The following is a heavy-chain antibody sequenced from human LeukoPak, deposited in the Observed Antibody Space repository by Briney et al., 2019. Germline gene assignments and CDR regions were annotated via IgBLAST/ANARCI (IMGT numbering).Heavy chain of an antibody. CDR3: ASRDHYYGSGSYLGVDY. CDR1: GGTFSSYA. V-gene: IGHV1-69*13. D-gene: IGHD3-10*01. CDR2: IIPIFGTA. Sequence: SVKVSCKASGGTFSSYAISWVRQAPGQGLEWMGGIIPIFGTANYAQKFQGRVTITADESTSTAYMELSSMRSEDTAVYYCASRDHYYGSGSYLGVDYWGQGTLVTVSS. J-gene: IGHJ4*02.